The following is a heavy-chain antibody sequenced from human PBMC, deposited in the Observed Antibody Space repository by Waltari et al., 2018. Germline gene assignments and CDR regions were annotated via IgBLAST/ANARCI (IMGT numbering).Heavy chain of an antibody. J-gene: IGHJ4*02. V-gene: IGHV4-4*07. CDR2: IYTSGST. D-gene: IGHD6-13*01. CDR1: GGSISSYY. Sequence: QVQLQESGPGLVKTSETLSLTCTVSGGSISSYYWSCIRQPAGKGLECVGRIYTSGSTHFYPSLKIRFTMPVYTSKNQFSLKLSSVTAAFTAVYYCAREGWSSSLLTGWAQGTLVTVSS. CDR3: AREGWSSSLLTG.